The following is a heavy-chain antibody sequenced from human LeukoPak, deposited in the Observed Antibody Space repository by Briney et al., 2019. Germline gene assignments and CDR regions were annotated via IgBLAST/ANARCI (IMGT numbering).Heavy chain of an antibody. J-gene: IGHJ4*02. V-gene: IGHV4-34*01. CDR2: INHSGST. Sequence: SETLSLTCTVSGVSISNGHHYWSWIRQPPGKGLEWIGEINHSGSTNYNPSLKSRVTISVDTSKNQFSLKLSSVTAADTAVYYCARGLSSGWYLWGQGTLVTVSS. CDR3: ARGLSSGWYL. D-gene: IGHD6-19*01. CDR1: GVSISNGHHY.